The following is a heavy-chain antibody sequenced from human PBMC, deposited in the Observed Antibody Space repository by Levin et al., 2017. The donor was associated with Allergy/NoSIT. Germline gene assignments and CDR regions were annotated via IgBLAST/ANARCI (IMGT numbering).Heavy chain of an antibody. CDR2: INPSGST. D-gene: IGHD2-21*02. CDR3: ARDRGRAYWGGDCYSRAFYGMDV. V-gene: IGHV1-46*01. Sequence: ASVKVSCKASGYTFTSYYMHWVRQAPGQGLEWMAIINPSGSTTYAQKFQGRVTMTRDTSTSTAYMELSSRRSEDTAVYYCARDRGRAYWGGDCYSRAFYGMDVWGQGTTVTVSS. J-gene: IGHJ6*02. CDR1: GYTFTSYY.